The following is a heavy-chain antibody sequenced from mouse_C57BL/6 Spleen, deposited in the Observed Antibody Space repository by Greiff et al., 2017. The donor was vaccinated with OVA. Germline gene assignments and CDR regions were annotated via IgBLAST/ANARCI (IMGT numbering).Heavy chain of an antibody. D-gene: IGHD2-10*01. Sequence: VHLVESGPGLVAPSQSLSITCTVSGFSLTSYGVHWVRQPPGKGLEWLVVIWSDGSTTYNSALKSRLSISKDNSKSQVFLKMNSLQTDDTAMYYCARHPSYDYDAMDYWGQGTSVTVSS. CDR2: IWSDGST. CDR3: ARHPSYDYDAMDY. V-gene: IGHV2-6-1*01. CDR1: GFSLTSYG. J-gene: IGHJ4*01.